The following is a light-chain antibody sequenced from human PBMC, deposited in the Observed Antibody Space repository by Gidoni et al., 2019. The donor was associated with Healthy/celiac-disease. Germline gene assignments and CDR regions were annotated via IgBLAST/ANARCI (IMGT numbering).Light chain of an antibody. V-gene: IGLV3-1*01. Sequence: SYELTQPPSVSVSPGQTASITCSGDKLGDKYACWYQQKPGQSPVLVIYQDSQRPSGIPERFSGSNSGNTATLTISGTQAMDEADYYRQGWDSSTVVFGGGTKLTVL. J-gene: IGLJ2*01. CDR1: KLGDKY. CDR3: QGWDSSTVV. CDR2: QDS.